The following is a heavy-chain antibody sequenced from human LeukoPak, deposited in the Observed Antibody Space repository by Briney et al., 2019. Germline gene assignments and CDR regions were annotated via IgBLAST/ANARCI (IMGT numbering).Heavy chain of an antibody. J-gene: IGHJ4*02. Sequence: PSETLSLTCTVPGGSISNYDWSWIRQPPGKGLEWIGYISYSGSTNYNPSLKSRVTILVDTSKNQFSLRLSSVTAADTAVYYCARVTGYRIEDYFDYWGQGTLVTVSS. CDR1: GGSISNYD. V-gene: IGHV4-59*01. CDR2: ISYSGST. D-gene: IGHD6-13*01. CDR3: ARVTGYRIEDYFDY.